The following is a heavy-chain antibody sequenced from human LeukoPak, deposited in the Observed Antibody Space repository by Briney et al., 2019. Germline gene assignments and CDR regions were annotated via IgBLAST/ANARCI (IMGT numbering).Heavy chain of an antibody. CDR3: AKPLSNNPDASFEI. V-gene: IGHV3-53*01. D-gene: IGHD1-14*01. J-gene: IGHJ3*02. CDR1: RVTVSVNY. CDR2: LYRGGNT. Sequence: VGSPRLSCAPSRVTVSVNYTSSAPEAPGKGQERVSTLYRGGNTYYTASVSCRFTISRDKSKNTMYLQMNSLRAEDTAVYFCAKPLSNNPDASFEIGGPGTTVSVSS.